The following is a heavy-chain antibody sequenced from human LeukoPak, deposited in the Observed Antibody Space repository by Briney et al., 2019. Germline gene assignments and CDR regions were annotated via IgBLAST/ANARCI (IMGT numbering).Heavy chain of an antibody. CDR2: IYYSGST. J-gene: IGHJ4*02. D-gene: IGHD6-13*01. Sequence: SETLSLTCTVSGVSISSYYWSWIRQPPGKGLEWIGYIYYSGSTNYNPSLKGRVSISVDRSKNQFSLRLSSVSAADTAVYYCAKMGPAAAGSIDWGQGTLVTVSS. V-gene: IGHV4-59*08. CDR3: AKMGPAAAGSID. CDR1: GVSISSYY.